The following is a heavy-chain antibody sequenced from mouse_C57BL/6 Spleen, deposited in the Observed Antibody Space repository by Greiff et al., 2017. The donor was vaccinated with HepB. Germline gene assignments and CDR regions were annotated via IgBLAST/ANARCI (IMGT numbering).Heavy chain of an antibody. Sequence: VQLQQSGAELARPGASVKLSCKASGYTFTSYGISWVKQRTGQGLEWIGEIYPRSGNTYYNEKFKGKATLTADKSSSTAYMELRSLTSEDSAVYFCARTAYYSTLAYWGQGTLVTVSA. D-gene: IGHD2-5*01. CDR2: IYPRSGNT. CDR3: ARTAYYSTLAY. J-gene: IGHJ3*01. V-gene: IGHV1-81*01. CDR1: GYTFTSYG.